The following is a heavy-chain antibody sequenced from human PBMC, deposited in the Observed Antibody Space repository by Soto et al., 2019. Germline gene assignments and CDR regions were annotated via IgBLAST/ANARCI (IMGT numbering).Heavy chain of an antibody. CDR3: ARGLSGRYGFDY. Sequence: EVQLVESGGGLVQPGGSLRLSCAASGFTFSTYWMHWVRQTPGKGLVWVSRINGDGSTTNYADSVKGRLTISRDNAKNTLYLQMNSLRDEDTAVYYCARGLSGRYGFDYWGQGTLVNVSS. CDR2: INGDGSTT. V-gene: IGHV3-74*01. CDR1: GFTFSTYW. D-gene: IGHD6-19*01. J-gene: IGHJ4*02.